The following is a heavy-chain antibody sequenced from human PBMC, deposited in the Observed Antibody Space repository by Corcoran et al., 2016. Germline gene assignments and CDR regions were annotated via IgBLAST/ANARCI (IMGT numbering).Heavy chain of an antibody. D-gene: IGHD3-3*01. V-gene: IGHV2-5*01. Sequence: QITLKESGPTLVKPTQTLTLTCTFSGFSLSTSGVGVGWIRQPPGKALEWLALIYWNDDKRYSPSLKSRLTITKDTSKNQVVLTMTNMDPVDTATYYCAHGIGVFWSGRTNFDYWGQGTLVTVSS. CDR3: AHGIGVFWSGRTNFDY. CDR2: IYWNDDK. CDR1: GFSLSTSGVG. J-gene: IGHJ4*02.